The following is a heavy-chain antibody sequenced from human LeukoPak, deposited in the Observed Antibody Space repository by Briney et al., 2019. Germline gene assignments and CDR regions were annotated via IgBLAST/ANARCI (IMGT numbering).Heavy chain of an antibody. CDR3: ARDDYDTSVPIYFQH. Sequence: GASVKVSCKASGYTFTGYYMHWVRQAPGQGLEWMGWISGYNGNTNYAQKFQGRVTMTTDTSTSTAYMELRSLRSDDTAVYYCARDDYDTSVPIYFQHWGQGTLVTVSS. J-gene: IGHJ1*01. CDR2: ISGYNGNT. D-gene: IGHD3-22*01. V-gene: IGHV1-18*04. CDR1: GYTFTGYY.